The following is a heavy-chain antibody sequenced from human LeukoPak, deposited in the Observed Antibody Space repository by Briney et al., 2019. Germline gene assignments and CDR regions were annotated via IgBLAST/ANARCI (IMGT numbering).Heavy chain of an antibody. CDR1: GDSINDHY. V-gene: IGHV4-4*09. D-gene: IGHD6-13*01. Sequence: SETLSLTCTVSGDSINDHYWGWIRQPPGEGLEWIGYIYSSVSTNYNPSLKSRVTISIDTSKSQFSLKLASVTAADTGVYYCARRGIAAAGEVWFDPWGQGTLVTVSS. CDR2: IYSSVST. CDR3: ARRGIAAAGEVWFDP. J-gene: IGHJ5*02.